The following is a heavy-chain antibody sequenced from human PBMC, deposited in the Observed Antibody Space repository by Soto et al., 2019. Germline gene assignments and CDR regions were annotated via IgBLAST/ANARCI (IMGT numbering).Heavy chain of an antibody. CDR3: ARDYSSASGANFDL. V-gene: IGHV1-18*01. CDR2: IRVSNGDT. J-gene: IGHJ4*02. D-gene: IGHD6-19*01. Sequence: QVHLVQSGAEVKKPGASVKVSCKASGDTFSRFDVSWLRQVPGQGLEWMGWIRVSNGDTNYAQKFQGRVTMTTDTYTGTVFMDLRTLRPDDTALYYCARDYSSASGANFDLWGQGTLVTVSS. CDR1: GDTFSRFD.